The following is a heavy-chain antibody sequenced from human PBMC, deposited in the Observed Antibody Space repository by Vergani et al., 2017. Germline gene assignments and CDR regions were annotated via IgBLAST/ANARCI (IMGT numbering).Heavy chain of an antibody. J-gene: IGHJ6*02. D-gene: IGHD5-12*01. Sequence: EVQLLESGGDLVQPGGSLRLSCAASGFTFNHYAMNWVRQAPGKGLEWVSGISGSGGRTYYAGSVKGRFTISRGSSNTTLYLQMNSLSAGDTAVYYCAKANPRNSGYDYLYYYHAMDVWGQGTTVTVSS. CDR2: ISGSGGRT. V-gene: IGHV3-23*01. CDR1: GFTFNHYA. CDR3: AKANPRNSGYDYLYYYHAMDV.